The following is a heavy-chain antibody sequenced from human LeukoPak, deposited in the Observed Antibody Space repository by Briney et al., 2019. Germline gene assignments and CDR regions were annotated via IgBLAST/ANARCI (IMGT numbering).Heavy chain of an antibody. V-gene: IGHV3-20*04. CDR1: GLTFDDYA. CDR2: INWHGGDT. CDR3: ARVMVGATFDY. J-gene: IGHJ4*02. D-gene: IGHD1-26*01. Sequence: PGGSLRLSCAASGLTFDDYAMNWVRQVPGKGLEWVSGINWHGGDTGYAVSVKGRFTISRDNAKNSLYLQMNSLRAEDTALYYCARVMVGATFDYWGRGTLVTVSS.